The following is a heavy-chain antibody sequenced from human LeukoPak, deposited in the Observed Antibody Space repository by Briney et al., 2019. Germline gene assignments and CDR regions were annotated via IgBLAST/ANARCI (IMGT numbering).Heavy chain of an antibody. CDR3: ANDFDY. V-gene: IGHV3-23*01. CDR2: ISGSGDNT. CDR1: GFTFNNYA. Sequence: GGSLRLSCAASGFTFNNYAMGWVRQAPGKGLEWVSTISGSGDNTYYADSVKGRFTISRDNSKNTLYLQMNSLRAEDTAVYYCANDFDYWGQGTLVTVSS. J-gene: IGHJ4*02.